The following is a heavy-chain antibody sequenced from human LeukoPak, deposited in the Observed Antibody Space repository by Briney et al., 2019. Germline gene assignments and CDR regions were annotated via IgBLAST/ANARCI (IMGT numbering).Heavy chain of an antibody. CDR2: IKQDGSEK. Sequence: GGSLRLSCAASGFTFSSYWMSWVRQASGKGLEWVANIKQDGSEKYYVDSVKGRFTISRDNAKNSLYLQMNSLRAEDTAVYYCARPERGYCSSTSCYALGYFQHWGQGTLVTVSS. CDR3: ARPERGYCSSTSCYALGYFQH. V-gene: IGHV3-7*03. CDR1: GFTFSSYW. D-gene: IGHD2-2*01. J-gene: IGHJ1*01.